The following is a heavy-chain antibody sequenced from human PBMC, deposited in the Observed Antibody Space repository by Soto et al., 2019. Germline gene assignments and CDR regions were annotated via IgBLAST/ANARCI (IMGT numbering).Heavy chain of an antibody. CDR3: ARVVGFGEFQ. CDR2: INPSGGST. J-gene: IGHJ4*02. CDR1: GYTFTSYY. V-gene: IGHV1-46*03. Sequence: QVQLVQSGAEVKKPGASVKVSCKASGYTFTSYYMHWVRQAPGQGLEWMGIINPSGGSTSYAQKYQGRVTMTMDTSTSTVYMELSSLRAEDTAVYYCARVVGFGEFQWGQGTLVTVSS. D-gene: IGHD3-10*01.